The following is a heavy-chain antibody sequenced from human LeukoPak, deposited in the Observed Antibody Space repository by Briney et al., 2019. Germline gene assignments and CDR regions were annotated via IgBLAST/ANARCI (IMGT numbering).Heavy chain of an antibody. Sequence: AGGSLRLSCSASGFTFSTYAMSWVRQAPGKGLEWVSAISGSGGSTSYADSVEGRSTISRDNSKNTLYLQMSSLRAEDTAVYYCAKRRLYSSGWYEFDSWGQGTLVTVSS. CDR3: AKRRLYSSGWYEFDS. CDR2: ISGSGGST. V-gene: IGHV3-23*01. D-gene: IGHD6-19*01. CDR1: GFTFSTYA. J-gene: IGHJ4*02.